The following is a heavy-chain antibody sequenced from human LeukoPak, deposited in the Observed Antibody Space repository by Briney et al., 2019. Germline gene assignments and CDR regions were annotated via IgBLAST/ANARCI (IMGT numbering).Heavy chain of an antibody. V-gene: IGHV1-3*01. D-gene: IGHD3-22*01. CDR2: INAGNGNT. Sequence: ASVKVSCKASGYTFTSYAMHWVRQAPGQRLEWMGWINAGNGNTKYSQKFQGRVTITRDTSAGTAYMELSSLRSEDTAVYYCARDQGYYDSSGYNWFDPWGQGTLVTVSS. CDR3: ARDQGYYDSSGYNWFDP. J-gene: IGHJ5*02. CDR1: GYTFTSYA.